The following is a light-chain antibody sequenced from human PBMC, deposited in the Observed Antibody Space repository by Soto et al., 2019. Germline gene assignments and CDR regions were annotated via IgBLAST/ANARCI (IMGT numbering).Light chain of an antibody. CDR3: QQSYSTPPVT. CDR2: AAS. Sequence: MTQSPAPLSASVGDRVTITCRTSQTITSYLNWYQQKPGKAPKLLIYAASSLQGGVPSRFSGSGSGTDFTLIISSLQPEDFATYYCQQSYSTPPVTFGGGTKVDI. V-gene: IGKV1-39*01. J-gene: IGKJ4*01. CDR1: QTITSY.